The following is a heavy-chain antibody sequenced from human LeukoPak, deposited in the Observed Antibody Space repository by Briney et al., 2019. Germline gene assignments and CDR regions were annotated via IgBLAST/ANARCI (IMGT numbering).Heavy chain of an antibody. D-gene: IGHD5-24*01. V-gene: IGHV3-33*01. J-gene: IGHJ4*02. CDR3: ARVGYIDEGIDY. CDR1: GFTFNSYG. Sequence: GGSLRLSCAASGFTFNSYGMHWVRQAPGKGLEWVGVIWYDGSNKYYADSVKGRFTISRDNSKNTLYLQMNSLRAEDTAIYYCARVGYIDEGIDYWGQGTLVTVSS. CDR2: IWYDGSNK.